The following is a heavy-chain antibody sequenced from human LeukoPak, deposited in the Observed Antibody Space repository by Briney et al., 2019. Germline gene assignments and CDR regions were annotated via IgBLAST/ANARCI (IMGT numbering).Heavy chain of an antibody. V-gene: IGHV4-34*01. Sequence: PSETLPLTCAVYGGSFSSYYWSWIRQPPGKGLEWIGEINHSGSTNYNPSLKSRVTISVDTSKNQFSLKLSSVTAADTAVYYCAGRREMAPRRKYYFDYWGQGTLVTVSS. J-gene: IGHJ4*02. CDR3: AGRREMAPRRKYYFDY. CDR2: INHSGST. CDR1: GGSFSSYY. D-gene: IGHD5-24*01.